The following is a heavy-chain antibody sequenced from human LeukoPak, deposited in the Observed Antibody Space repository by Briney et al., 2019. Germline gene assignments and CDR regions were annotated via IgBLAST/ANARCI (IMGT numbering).Heavy chain of an antibody. V-gene: IGHV3-21*06. CDR3: ARWYSSGWYSDY. CDR1: GFSFSTYS. D-gene: IGHD6-19*01. J-gene: IGHJ4*02. Sequence: GGSLRLSCAASGFSFSTYSMVWVRQAPGKGLEWVSSVSGTSEYIYYADSVRGRFTISRDNAKNTVYLQMNSLRAEDTAVYYCARWYSSGWYSDYWGQGTLVTVSS. CDR2: VSGTSEYI.